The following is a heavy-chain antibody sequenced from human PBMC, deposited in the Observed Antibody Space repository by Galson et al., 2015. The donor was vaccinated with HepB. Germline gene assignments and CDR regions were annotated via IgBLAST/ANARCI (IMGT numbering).Heavy chain of an antibody. D-gene: IGHD5-24*01. J-gene: IGHJ4*02. V-gene: IGHV1-18*01. Sequence: QSGAEVKKPGTSVKVSCKASGYIFTRYTISWVRQAPGQGLEWMGWISAYNGKTGYVQKSQGRVAMTTDTSTSTAYLDLRSLRSDDTAVYYCARGGMVTIGVPTFDYWGQGTLVTVSS. CDR1: GYIFTRYT. CDR3: ARGGMVTIGVPTFDY. CDR2: ISAYNGKT.